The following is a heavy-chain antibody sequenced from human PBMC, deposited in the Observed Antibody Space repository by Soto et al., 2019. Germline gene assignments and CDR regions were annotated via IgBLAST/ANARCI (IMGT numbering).Heavy chain of an antibody. Sequence: PGGSLRLSCAASGFTFSDYYMSWIRQAPGKGLEWVSYISSSGSTIYYADSVKGRFTISRDNAKNSLYLQMNSLRAEDTAVYYCARGRYCSGGSCPPLTNYMDVWGKGTTVTVSS. J-gene: IGHJ6*03. V-gene: IGHV3-11*01. CDR3: ARGRYCSGGSCPPLTNYMDV. CDR2: ISSSGSTI. D-gene: IGHD2-15*01. CDR1: GFTFSDYY.